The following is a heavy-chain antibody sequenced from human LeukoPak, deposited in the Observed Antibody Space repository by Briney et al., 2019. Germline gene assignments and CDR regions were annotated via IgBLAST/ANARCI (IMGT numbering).Heavy chain of an antibody. J-gene: IGHJ5*02. Sequence: ASVKVSCKASGYTFTGYYMHWVRQAPGQGLEWMGWINPNSGGTNYAQKFQGRVTMTRDTSLSTAYMELSRLRSDDTAVYYCARGDRIAVAGRLWFDPWGQGTLVTVSS. CDR3: ARGDRIAVAGRLWFDP. V-gene: IGHV1-2*02. D-gene: IGHD6-19*01. CDR1: GYTFTGYY. CDR2: INPNSGGT.